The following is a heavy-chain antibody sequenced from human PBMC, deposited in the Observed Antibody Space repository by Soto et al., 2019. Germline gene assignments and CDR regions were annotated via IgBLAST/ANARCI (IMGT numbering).Heavy chain of an antibody. D-gene: IGHD6-13*01. CDR1: GLTISSASYY. J-gene: IGHJ4*02. V-gene: IGHV4-31*03. CDR2: IYYNGST. Sequence: GPGASSETLSLTCTVSGLTISSASYYWSWIRQHPGKGLEWVGNIYYNGSTYYSPSLKSRVTLWVDTSKNQFSLRLASVTAADTAVYYCARYRISGSWSKFDYWGQGTLVTVSS. CDR3: ARYRISGSWSKFDY.